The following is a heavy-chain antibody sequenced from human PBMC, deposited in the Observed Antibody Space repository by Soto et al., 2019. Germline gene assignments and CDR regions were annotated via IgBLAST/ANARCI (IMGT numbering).Heavy chain of an antibody. V-gene: IGHV3-21*04. CDR3: ARSAGNAGRFSEY. Sequence: GGSLRLACAASGFTFSSYSMNWVRQAPGKGLEWVSSISSSSSYIYYADSVKGRFTISADKSISTAYMQWSSLQASDSAIYYCARSAGNAGRFSEYWGQGTVVTVSS. J-gene: IGHJ4*02. D-gene: IGHD2-15*01. CDR2: ISSSSSYI. CDR1: GFTFSSYS.